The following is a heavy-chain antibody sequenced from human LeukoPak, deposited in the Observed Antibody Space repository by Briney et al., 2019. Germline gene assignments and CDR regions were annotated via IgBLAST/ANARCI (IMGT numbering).Heavy chain of an antibody. CDR1: GFTFSSYA. D-gene: IGHD5-18*01. CDR3: ARDGPGIQLWPYFDY. V-gene: IGHV3-64*01. Sequence: GGSLRLSCAASGFTFSSYAMHWVRQAPGKGLEYVSAISSNGGSTYYANSVKGRFTISRDNSKNTLYLQMGSLRAEDMAVYHCARDGPGIQLWPYFDYWGQGTLVTVSS. CDR2: ISSNGGST. J-gene: IGHJ4*02.